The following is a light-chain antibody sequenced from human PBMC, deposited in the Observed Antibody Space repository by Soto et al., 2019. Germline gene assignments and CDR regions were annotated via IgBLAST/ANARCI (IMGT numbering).Light chain of an antibody. CDR1: SSDVDDYNY. Sequence: QSALTQPASVSGSPGQSITISCTGTSSDVDDYNYVSWYQQHPGKAPKLIISDVSNRPSGVSNRFSGSKSGNTASLTISGLQAEDAAYYCCSSSPSTNTVLFGAGTKLTVL. CDR2: DVS. J-gene: IGLJ2*01. V-gene: IGLV2-14*03. CDR3: SSSPSTNTVL.